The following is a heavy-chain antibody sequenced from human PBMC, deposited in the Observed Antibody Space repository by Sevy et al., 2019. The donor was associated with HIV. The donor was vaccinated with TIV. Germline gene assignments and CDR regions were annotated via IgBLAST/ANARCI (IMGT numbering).Heavy chain of an antibody. CDR2: VFHSGSA. J-gene: IGHJ5*01. CDR1: GYSIRSGYY. CDR3: ARNNNKRFDP. V-gene: IGHV4-38-2*01. Sequence: SETLSLTCAVSGYSIRSGYYWDWIRQSPWKGLEWIGSVFHSGSAYYNPSLKSRVTISVDTSKNHFSLKLYSVTAADTAVYYCARNNNKRFDPWGQGTLVTVSS.